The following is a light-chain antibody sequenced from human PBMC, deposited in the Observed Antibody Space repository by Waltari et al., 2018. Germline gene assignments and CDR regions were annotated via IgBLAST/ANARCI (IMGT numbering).Light chain of an antibody. V-gene: IGKV1-27*01. CDR2: TAS. J-gene: IGKJ4*01. CDR3: QSSNSAPPT. Sequence: DIQMTQSPSSLSASVGDTVTISCRASQGISNCLAWYQQKPGKVPKLLIYTASALLSGVPSRFSGSASGTDFTLTISSLQPEDVATYYCQSSNSAPPTFGGGTKVEI. CDR1: QGISNC.